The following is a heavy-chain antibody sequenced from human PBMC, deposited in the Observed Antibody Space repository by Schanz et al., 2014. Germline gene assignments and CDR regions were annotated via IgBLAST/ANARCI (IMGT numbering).Heavy chain of an antibody. CDR1: GFTFSSYA. Sequence: EVHLLESGGGLVQPGGSLRLSCAASGFTFSSYAMSWVRQAPGKGLEWVSSISSGGGSTYYADSVKGRFTISRDNSKNTLYLQMKSLRAEDTAVYYCARVKYCTITRCYRTETEGIYYMDVWGKGPTVTVSS. CDR3: ARVKYCTITRCYRTETEGIYYMDV. J-gene: IGHJ6*03. D-gene: IGHD2-2*01. CDR2: ISSGGGST. V-gene: IGHV3-23*01.